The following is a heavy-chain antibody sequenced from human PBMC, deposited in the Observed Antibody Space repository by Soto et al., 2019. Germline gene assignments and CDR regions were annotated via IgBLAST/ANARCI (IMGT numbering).Heavy chain of an antibody. D-gene: IGHD4-17*01. Sequence: ASVKVSCKASGYTFTGYYMHWVRQAPGQGLEWMGWINPNCGGTNYAQKFQGWVTMTRDTSISTAYMELSRLRSDDTAVYYCARAQDLDYGDYPYYFDYWGQGTLVTVSS. J-gene: IGHJ4*02. CDR1: GYTFTGYY. CDR2: INPNCGGT. V-gene: IGHV1-2*04. CDR3: ARAQDLDYGDYPYYFDY.